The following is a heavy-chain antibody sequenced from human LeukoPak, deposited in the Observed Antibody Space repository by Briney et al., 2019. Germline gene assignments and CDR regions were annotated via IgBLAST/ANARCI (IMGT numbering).Heavy chain of an antibody. Sequence: SETMSLTCTVSGGSSSSSSYYWGWIRQPPGKGLEWIGSIYYSGSTYYNPSLKSRVTISVDTSKNQFSLKLSSVAAADTAVYYCAREVAVAGSPDGWFDPWGQGTLVTVSS. CDR1: GGSSSSSSYY. D-gene: IGHD6-19*01. CDR2: IYYSGST. V-gene: IGHV4-39*07. CDR3: AREVAVAGSPDGWFDP. J-gene: IGHJ5*02.